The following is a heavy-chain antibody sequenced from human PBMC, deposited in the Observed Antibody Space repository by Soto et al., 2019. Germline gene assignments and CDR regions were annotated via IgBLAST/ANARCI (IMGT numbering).Heavy chain of an antibody. CDR3: AKLYYDILTGFDAFDI. CDR2: ISYDGSNK. Sequence: GGSLRLSCAASGFTFSSYGMHWVRQAPGKGLEWVAVISYDGSNKYYADSVKGRFTISRDNSKNTLYLQMNSLRAEDTAVYYCAKLYYDILTGFDAFDIWGQGTXVTVSS. J-gene: IGHJ3*02. CDR1: GFTFSSYG. D-gene: IGHD3-9*01. V-gene: IGHV3-30*18.